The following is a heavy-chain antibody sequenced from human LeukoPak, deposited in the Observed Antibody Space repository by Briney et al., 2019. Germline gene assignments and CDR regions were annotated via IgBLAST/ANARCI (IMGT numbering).Heavy chain of an antibody. CDR3: AKLRELVTYYYYYGLDV. J-gene: IGHJ6*02. CDR2: INSDGSST. D-gene: IGHD1-1*01. Sequence: GGSLRLSCAASGFTFSRYWMHWVRQAPGKGLVWVSRINSDGSSTSYADSVKGRFTISRDNAKNTLYLQMNSLRVEDTALYYCAKLRELVTYYYYYGLDVWGQGTTVTVSS. V-gene: IGHV3-74*01. CDR1: GFTFSRYW.